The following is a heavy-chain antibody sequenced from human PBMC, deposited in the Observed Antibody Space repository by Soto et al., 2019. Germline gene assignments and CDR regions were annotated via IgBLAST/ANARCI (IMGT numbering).Heavy chain of an antibody. J-gene: IGHJ6*02. CDR3: AHRLDYKYGMDV. CDR2: LYWNDDK. V-gene: IGHV2-5*01. Sequence: QITLKESGPTLVKPTQTLTLTCSFSGFSLSTSQVAVGWIRQPLGKPLEWLAFLYWNDDKRYNPSLKSRLTITKDTSKNQVVLTMTNMDPVDTAIYYCAHRLDYKYGMDVWGQGTTVTVSS. CDR1: GFSLSTSQVA.